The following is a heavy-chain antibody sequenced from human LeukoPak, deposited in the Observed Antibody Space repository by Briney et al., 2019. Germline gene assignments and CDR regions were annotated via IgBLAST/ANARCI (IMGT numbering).Heavy chain of an antibody. CDR2: ISYDGTIQ. CDR3: ARSNGHLGYYYYRMDV. D-gene: IGHD3-16*01. CDR1: RFTFSNYG. V-gene: IGHV3-30*03. J-gene: IGHJ6*02. Sequence: GGSLRLSCAASRFTFSNYGMHWVRPAPGKGLEWVAVISYDGTIQYYADSVKGRFTISRDNPKNILFLQMNSLRVEDTAVYYCARSNGHLGYYYYRMDVWGQGTTVTVSS.